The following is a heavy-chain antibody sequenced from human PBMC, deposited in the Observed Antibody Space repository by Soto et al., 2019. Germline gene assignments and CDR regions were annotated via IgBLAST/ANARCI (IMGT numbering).Heavy chain of an antibody. CDR3: ARVSLYNWNHLVAFDI. D-gene: IGHD1-20*01. CDR2: IKQDGSEK. Sequence: EVQLVESGGGLVQPGGSLRLSCAASGFTFSSYWMSWVRQAPGKGLEWVANIKQDGSEKYYVDSVKGRFTISRDNAKNSLYLQMNSLRAEDTAVYYCARVSLYNWNHLVAFDIWGQGTMVTVSS. J-gene: IGHJ3*02. CDR1: GFTFSSYW. V-gene: IGHV3-7*05.